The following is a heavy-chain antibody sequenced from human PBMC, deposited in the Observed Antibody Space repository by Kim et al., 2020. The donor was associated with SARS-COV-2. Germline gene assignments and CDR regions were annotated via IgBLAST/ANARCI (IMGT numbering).Heavy chain of an antibody. D-gene: IGHD2-2*01. V-gene: IGHV3-7*01. Sequence: GTAKQYVDSVKGRFTISRDNAKYSLYLQMSSSRTEDTAVYYCARWTSTSYYWGQGTLVTVSS. J-gene: IGHJ4*02. CDR2: GTAK. CDR3: ARWTSTSYY.